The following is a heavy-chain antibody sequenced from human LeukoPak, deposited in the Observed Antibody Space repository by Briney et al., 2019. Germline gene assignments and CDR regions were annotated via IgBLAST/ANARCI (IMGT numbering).Heavy chain of an antibody. CDR1: GYTFTSYD. CDR2: MNPNSGNT. D-gene: IGHD3-10*01. J-gene: IGHJ3*02. V-gene: IGHV1-8*03. CDR3: ARGRLILRLWGYNGEDAFDI. Sequence: ASVKVSCKASGYTFTSYDINWVRQATGQGLEWMGWMNPNSGNTGYAQKFQGRVTITRNTSISTAYMELSSLRSEDTAVYYCARGRLILRLWGYNGEDAFDIWGQGTMVTVSS.